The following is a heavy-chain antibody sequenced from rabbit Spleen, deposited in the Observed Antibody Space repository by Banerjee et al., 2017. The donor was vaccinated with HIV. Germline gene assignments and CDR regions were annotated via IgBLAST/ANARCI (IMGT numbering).Heavy chain of an antibody. CDR2: IDSGSSGFT. J-gene: IGHJ4*01. Sequence: QEQLVESGGGLVQPEGSLTLTCTASGFSFSSSAWIYWVRQAPGKGLEWIACIDSGSSGFTYFASWAKGRFTISKTSSTTVTLQMTSLTAADTATYFCARDNPIYDWSNDLWGPGTLVTVS. D-gene: IGHD2-1*01. V-gene: IGHV1S45*01. CDR1: GFSFSSSAW. CDR3: ARDNPIYDWSNDL.